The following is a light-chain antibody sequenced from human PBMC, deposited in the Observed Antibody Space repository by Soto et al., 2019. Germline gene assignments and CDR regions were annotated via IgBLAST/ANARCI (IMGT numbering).Light chain of an antibody. Sequence: SYELTQPPSVSVSPGQTARITCSGDALPKQYAYWYQQKPGQAPVLVIYKDSERPSGIPERFSGSSSGTTVTLTISGVQAEDEADYYCSSYTSSSTNVVFGGGTKLTVL. V-gene: IGLV3-25*02. J-gene: IGLJ2*01. CDR3: SSYTSSSTNVV. CDR2: KDS. CDR1: ALPKQY.